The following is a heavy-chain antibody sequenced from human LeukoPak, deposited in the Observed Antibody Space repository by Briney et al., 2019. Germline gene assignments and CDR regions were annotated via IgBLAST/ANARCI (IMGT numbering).Heavy chain of an antibody. Sequence: PSETLSLTCTVSGGSISSYYWSWIRQPPGKGLEWIGYIYYSGSTNYNPSLKSRVTISVDTSKNQFSLKLNSVTAADTAVYYCARLGVGAFDIWGQGTMVTVSS. CDR1: GGSISSYY. J-gene: IGHJ3*02. V-gene: IGHV4-59*12. CDR3: ARLGVGAFDI. CDR2: IYYSGST. D-gene: IGHD3-10*01.